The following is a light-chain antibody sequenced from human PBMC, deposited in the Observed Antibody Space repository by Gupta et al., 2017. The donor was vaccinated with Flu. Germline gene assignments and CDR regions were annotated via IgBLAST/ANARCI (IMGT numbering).Light chain of an antibody. CDR2: ENN. J-gene: IGLJ1*01. CDR3: GTWDGSLSTDV. CDR1: SSNIGNTY. V-gene: IGLV1-51*02. Sequence: VTISCSGSSSNIGNTYVSWYQQLPGTAPKLLIYENNKRPSGIPDRFSVSKSGTSAALGITGLQTGDEADYYCGTWDGSLSTDVFGTGTKVTVL.